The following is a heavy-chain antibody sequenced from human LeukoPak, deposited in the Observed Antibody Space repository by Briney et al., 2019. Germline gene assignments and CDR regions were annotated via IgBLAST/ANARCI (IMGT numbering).Heavy chain of an antibody. Sequence: PGGSLRLSCEASGFTFSSYWMHWVRQIHGRGRMWVSRIVRNGLTLYADSVRDRFTISRDNGKNTIYLQMNSLRVDDTAIYYCAKAATYFYGSVTYDWFESWGQGTLVTVSS. CDR2: IVRNGLT. V-gene: IGHV3-74*01. J-gene: IGHJ5*01. CDR1: GFTFSSYW. D-gene: IGHD3-10*01. CDR3: AKAATYFYGSVTYDWFES.